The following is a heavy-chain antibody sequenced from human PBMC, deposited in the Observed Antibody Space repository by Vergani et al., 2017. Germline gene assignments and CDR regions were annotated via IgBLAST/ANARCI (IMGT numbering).Heavy chain of an antibody. CDR1: GFTVSSNY. V-gene: IGHV3-53*02. D-gene: IGHD3-10*01. CDR2: IYSGGTI. J-gene: IGHJ4*02. CDR3: ARVANYGSSRKKHFDY. Sequence: EVQLVETGGGLIQPGGSLRLSCAASGFTVSSNYMSWVRQAPGKGLEWVSVIYSGGTIYYADSVKGRFTISRDNAKNSLYLQMNSLRDEDTAVYYCARVANYGSSRKKHFDYWGQGTLVTVSS.